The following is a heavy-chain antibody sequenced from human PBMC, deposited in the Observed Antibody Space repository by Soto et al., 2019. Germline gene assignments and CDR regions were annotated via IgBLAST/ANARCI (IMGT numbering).Heavy chain of an antibody. Sequence: ASVKVSCKASGYTFTRYNVHWVRQAPGQGLEWMAIINPSGGTTYYVQKFEGRVTLTTDTSTSTVYMELSSLRSDDTAVYYCARVRGGGSEYFFDYWGKGTLVTVS. V-gene: IGHV1-46*01. CDR1: GYTFTRYN. D-gene: IGHD2-15*01. CDR3: ARVRGGGSEYFFDY. J-gene: IGHJ4*02. CDR2: INPSGGTT.